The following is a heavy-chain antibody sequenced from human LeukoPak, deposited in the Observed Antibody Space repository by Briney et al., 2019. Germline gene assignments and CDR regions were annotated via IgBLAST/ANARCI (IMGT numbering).Heavy chain of an antibody. CDR1: GGSFSGYY. Sequence: SETLSLTCAVSGGSFSGYYWNWIRQTPGKGLEWIGEINHSGSTNYNPSLKSRVTISVDTSKNQFSLKLSSVTAADTAVYYCARVPMGVGYCSSTSCYGFGPYYMDVWGKGTTVTISS. V-gene: IGHV4-34*01. CDR2: INHSGST. CDR3: ARVPMGVGYCSSTSCYGFGPYYMDV. J-gene: IGHJ6*03. D-gene: IGHD2-2*01.